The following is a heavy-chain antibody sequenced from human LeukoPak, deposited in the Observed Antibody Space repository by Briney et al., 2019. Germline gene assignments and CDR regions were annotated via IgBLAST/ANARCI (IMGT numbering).Heavy chain of an antibody. D-gene: IGHD3-3*01. CDR1: GFTFDDYA. J-gene: IGHJ4*02. V-gene: IGHV3-9*03. Sequence: EAGGSLRLSCAASGFTFDDYAMHWVRQAPGKGLEWVSGISWNSGSIGYADSVKGRFTISRDNAKNSLYLQMNSLRAEDMALYYCAKGGGGVLEWSSYYFDYWGQGTLVTVSS. CDR2: ISWNSGSI. CDR3: AKGGGGVLEWSSYYFDY.